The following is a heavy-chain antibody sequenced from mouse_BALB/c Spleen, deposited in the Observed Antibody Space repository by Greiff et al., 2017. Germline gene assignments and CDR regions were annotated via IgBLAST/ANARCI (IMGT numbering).Heavy chain of an antibody. J-gene: IGHJ4*01. CDR3: TRNWDYYAMDY. CDR2: IYPGSGST. D-gene: IGHD4-1*01. Sequence: LQQPGSGRVRPGASLKLSCKASGYTFTSYWMHWVKQRPGQGLEWIGNIYPGSGSTNYDEKFKSKATLTVDTSSSTAYMQLSSLTSEDSAVYYCTRNWDYYAMDYWGQGTSVTVSS. CDR1: GYTFTSYW. V-gene: IGHV1S22*01.